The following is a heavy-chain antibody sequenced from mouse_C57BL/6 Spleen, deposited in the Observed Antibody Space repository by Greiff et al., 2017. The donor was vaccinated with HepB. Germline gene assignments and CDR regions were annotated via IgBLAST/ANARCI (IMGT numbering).Heavy chain of an antibody. CDR2: LSDGGSYT. Sequence: VQGVESGGGLVKPGGSLKLSCAASGFPFSSYAMSWVRQTPEQRLEWVATLSDGGSYTYYPANVKGRFTISRDNAKNNLYLQMSHLKSEDTAMYYCARSPYDYGSSPDYWGQGTTLTGSA. D-gene: IGHD1-1*01. CDR3: ARSPYDYGSSPDY. J-gene: IGHJ2*01. V-gene: IGHV5-4*01. CDR1: GFPFSSYA.